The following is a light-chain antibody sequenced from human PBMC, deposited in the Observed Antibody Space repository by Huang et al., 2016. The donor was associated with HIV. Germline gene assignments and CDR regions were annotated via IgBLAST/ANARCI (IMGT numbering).Light chain of an antibody. V-gene: IGKV3-15*01. J-gene: IGKJ2*01. CDR2: GAS. CDR1: QSVSSN. Sequence: EIVLTQSPATLSVSPGERATLSCRASQSVSSNLAWFQQKPGQAPSLLIYGASTRATGIPARCSGTGSGTAFTLTINSLQSEDFAVYFCQQYNDWYTFGQGTKLEI. CDR3: QQYNDWYT.